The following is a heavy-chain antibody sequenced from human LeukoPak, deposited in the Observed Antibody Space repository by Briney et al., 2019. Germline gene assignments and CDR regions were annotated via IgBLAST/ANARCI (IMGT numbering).Heavy chain of an antibody. CDR3: AKRGVVIRVFLVGFHKEAYYFDS. J-gene: IGHJ4*02. CDR1: GITLSNYG. V-gene: IGHV3-23*01. D-gene: IGHD3-10*01. Sequence: GGSLRLSCAVSGITLSNYGMSWVRQAPGKGLEWVAGFSGSGGGTNYADSVQGRFTISRDNPKNTLYLQMNSLRAEDTAVYFCAKRGVVIRVFLVGFHKEAYYFDSWGQGALVTVSS. CDR2: FSGSGGGT.